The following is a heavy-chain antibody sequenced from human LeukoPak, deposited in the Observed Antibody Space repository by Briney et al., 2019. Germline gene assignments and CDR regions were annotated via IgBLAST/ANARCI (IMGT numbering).Heavy chain of an antibody. CDR2: ISASGGST. V-gene: IGHV3-23*01. Sequence: PGGSLRLSCAASGFTFSSSAMSWVRQVPGKGLEWVSGISASGGSTSYADSVRGRFTISRDHSKNTLYLQMNSLRAGDTAVYYCAKVNYYESSDIGLFDYWGQGTLVTVSS. CDR1: GFTFSSSA. J-gene: IGHJ4*02. CDR3: AKVNYYESSDIGLFDY. D-gene: IGHD3-22*01.